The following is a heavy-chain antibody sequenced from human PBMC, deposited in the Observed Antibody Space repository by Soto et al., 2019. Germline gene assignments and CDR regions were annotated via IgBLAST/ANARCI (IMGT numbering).Heavy chain of an antibody. CDR2: ISGSGVST. CDR1: GFISSNYA. V-gene: IGHV3-23*01. J-gene: IGHJ4*02. CDR3: AKEGSPHIWRSYRYVDY. Sequence: GGSLRLSCAASGFISSNYAMAWVRQGPGKGLEWVSGISGSGVSTYYADSVKGRFTISRDNFKNTLYLQMNSLRAEDTAVYFCAKEGSPHIWRSYRYVDYWGQGTLVTVSS. D-gene: IGHD3-16*02.